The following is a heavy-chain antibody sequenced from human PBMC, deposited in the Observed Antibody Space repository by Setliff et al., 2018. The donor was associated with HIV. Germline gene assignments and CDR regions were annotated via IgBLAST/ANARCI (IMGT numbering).Heavy chain of an antibody. J-gene: IGHJ6*03. Sequence: PSETLSLTCTLYGGSLTNFWWTWIRQSPGKGLEWIGEIVDSGSTTYNPSLKSRVTISVDTSKNQFSLKLRSVTAADTAVYYCARGIYYDSSGYSEPYYMDVWGKGTTVTVSS. CDR3: ARGIYYDSSGYSEPYYMDV. D-gene: IGHD3-22*01. CDR2: IVDSGST. CDR1: GGSLTNFW. V-gene: IGHV4-59*01.